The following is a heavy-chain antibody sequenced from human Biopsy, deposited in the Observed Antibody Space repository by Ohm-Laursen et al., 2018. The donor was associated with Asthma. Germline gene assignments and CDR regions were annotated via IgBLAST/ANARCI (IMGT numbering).Heavy chain of an antibody. V-gene: IGHV4-30-4*01. J-gene: IGHJ6*02. CDR2: VFYSGTT. D-gene: IGHD4-17*01. CDR1: GAYIGTPDYH. Sequence: TLSLTCTVSGAYIGTPDYHWSWIRQSPGKGLEWIGFVFYSGTTHYSRSLERRLYISIDTARNEFSMRLRSLTAAGTAVYFWARVGNYGDGFFGIEVWGPGA. CDR3: ARVGNYGDGFFGIEV.